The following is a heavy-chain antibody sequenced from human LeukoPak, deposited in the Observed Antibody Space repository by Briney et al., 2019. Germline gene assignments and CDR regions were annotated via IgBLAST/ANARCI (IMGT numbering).Heavy chain of an antibody. CDR1: GFTFSSYA. Sequence: GGSLRLSCAASGFTFSSYAMSWVRQAQGKGLGWVQPFSGSGGSTYYADSVKGRFTISRDNSKNTLYLQMNSLRAEDTAVYYCAKDILVLMVYAIPDYWGQGTLVTVSS. CDR3: AKDILVLMVYAIPDY. CDR2: FSGSGGST. D-gene: IGHD2-8*01. J-gene: IGHJ4*02. V-gene: IGHV3-23*01.